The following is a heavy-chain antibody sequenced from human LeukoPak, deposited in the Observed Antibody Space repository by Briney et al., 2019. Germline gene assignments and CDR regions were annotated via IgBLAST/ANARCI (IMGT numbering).Heavy chain of an antibody. Sequence: MASETLSLTCAVSGGSISSSNWWSWVRQPPGKGLEWIGEIYHSGSTNYNPSLKSRVTISVDKSKNQFSLKLSSVTAADTAVYYCARVMRWQRLTYYFDYWGQGTLVTVSS. CDR3: ARVMRWQRLTYYFDY. J-gene: IGHJ4*02. V-gene: IGHV4-4*02. CDR1: GGSISSSNW. D-gene: IGHD4-23*01. CDR2: IYHSGST.